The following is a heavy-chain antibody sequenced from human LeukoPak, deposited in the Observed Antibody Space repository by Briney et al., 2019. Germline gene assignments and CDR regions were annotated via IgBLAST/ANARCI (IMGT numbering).Heavy chain of an antibody. J-gene: IGHJ4*02. CDR2: IKSKTDGGTT. Sequence: GGSLRLSCAASGFTFSNAWMSWVRQAPGKGLEWVGRIKSKTDGGTTDYAAPVKGRFTISRDDSKNTLYLQMNSLKTEDTAVYYRTTGSSGYDFWPLTYYYFDYWGQGTLVTVSS. CDR1: GFTFSNAW. D-gene: IGHD5-12*01. V-gene: IGHV3-15*01. CDR3: TTGSSGYDFWPLTYYYFDY.